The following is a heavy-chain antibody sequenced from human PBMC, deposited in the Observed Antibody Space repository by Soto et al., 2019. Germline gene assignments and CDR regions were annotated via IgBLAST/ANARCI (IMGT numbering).Heavy chain of an antibody. V-gene: IGHV3-30*03. CDR2: ISYDGFNR. CDR1: GFTFTSYG. Sequence: QVQLVESGGGVVQPGRSLRLSCAASGFTFTSYGMHWVRQAPGKGLEWVAVISYDGFNRYYGDSVKGRFTISRDDSKNTLYLQLNSLRPEDTAVYYCAMDARIAVAKGALCNWFEPWGQGTLVTVSS. CDR3: AMDARIAVAKGALCNWFEP. J-gene: IGHJ5*02. D-gene: IGHD6-13*01.